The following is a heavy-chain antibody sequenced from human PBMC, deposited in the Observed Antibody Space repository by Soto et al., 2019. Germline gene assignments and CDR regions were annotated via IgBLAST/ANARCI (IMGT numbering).Heavy chain of an antibody. CDR3: ARHGYCSGSNCYSDFYYYMAV. CDR2: VYPGDSDT. J-gene: IGHJ6*03. Sequence: PGESLKISCKGSGYSFTFFCIAWVRQMPGKGLEWMGIVYPGDSDTRYSPSFQGQVTISADKSINTIYLQWTSLKASDTAMYYCARHGYCSGSNCYSDFYYYMAVWGKGTTVTVSS. V-gene: IGHV5-51*01. CDR1: GYSFTFFC. D-gene: IGHD2-15*01.